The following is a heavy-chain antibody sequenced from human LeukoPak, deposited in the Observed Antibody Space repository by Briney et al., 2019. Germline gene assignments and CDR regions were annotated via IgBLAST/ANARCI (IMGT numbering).Heavy chain of an antibody. V-gene: IGHV4-34*01. J-gene: IGHJ4*02. CDR2: INHSGST. D-gene: IGHD3-10*01. Sequence: SETLSLTCAVYGGSFSGYYWSWIRQPPGKGLEWIGEINHSGSTNYNPSLKSRVTISVDTSKNQFSLKLSSVTAADTAVYYCAGSGYYGSLYYWGQGTLVTVSS. CDR3: AGSGYYGSLYY. CDR1: GGSFSGYY.